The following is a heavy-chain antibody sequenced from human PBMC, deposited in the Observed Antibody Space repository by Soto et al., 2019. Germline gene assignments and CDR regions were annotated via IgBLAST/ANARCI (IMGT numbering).Heavy chain of an antibody. D-gene: IGHD1-26*01. J-gene: IGHJ5*02. Sequence: LRLSCAASGFIFENYGMSWVRQAPGKGLEWISSISGSGFKKYYADSVKGRFTISRDNSKSTVYLELNNLSAEDTAVYHCAKNQGVELVPLATVDWFDPWGQGSVVTVSS. V-gene: IGHV3-23*01. CDR2: ISGSGFKK. CDR1: GFIFENYG. CDR3: AKNQGVELVPLATVDWFDP.